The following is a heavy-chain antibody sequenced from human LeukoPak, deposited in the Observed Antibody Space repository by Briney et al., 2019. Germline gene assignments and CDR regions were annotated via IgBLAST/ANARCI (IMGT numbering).Heavy chain of an antibody. CDR1: GYTFTGYY. CDR2: INPNSGGT. CDR3: ARDRGYCSSTSCYYYFDY. D-gene: IGHD2-2*01. J-gene: IGHJ4*02. Sequence: ASVKVSCKASGYTFTGYYMHWVRQAPGQGLEWMGWINPNSGGTNYAQKFQGRVTMTRETSISTAYMELSRLRSDDTAVYYCARDRGYCSSTSCYYYFDYWGQGTLVTVSS. V-gene: IGHV1-2*02.